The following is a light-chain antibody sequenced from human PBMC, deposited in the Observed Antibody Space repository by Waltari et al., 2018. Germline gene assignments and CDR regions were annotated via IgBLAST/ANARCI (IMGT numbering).Light chain of an antibody. CDR1: NIGSKS. Sequence: SYVLTQPPSVSVAPGKTARITCGGNNIGSKSVHWYQQKPGQAPLLVVYDDRDRPSGIPERFSASNSENTATMTISRVEDGDEADYYCQVWDTTSNHVVFGGGTKLTVL. CDR2: DDR. CDR3: QVWDTTSNHVV. V-gene: IGLV3-21*03. J-gene: IGLJ2*01.